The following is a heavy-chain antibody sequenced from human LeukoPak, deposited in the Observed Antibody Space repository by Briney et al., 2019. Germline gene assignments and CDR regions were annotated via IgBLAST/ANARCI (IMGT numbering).Heavy chain of an antibody. V-gene: IGHV3-30*18. CDR2: ISYDGSNK. CDR1: GFTFSSYG. Sequence: GGSLRLSCAASGFTFSSYGMHWVRQAPGKGLEWVAVISYDGSNKYYADSVKGRFTISRDNSKNTLYLQMNSLRAEDTAVYYCAKNHYDILTGYYYYGMDVWGQGTTVTVSS. J-gene: IGHJ6*02. D-gene: IGHD3-9*01. CDR3: AKNHYDILTGYYYYGMDV.